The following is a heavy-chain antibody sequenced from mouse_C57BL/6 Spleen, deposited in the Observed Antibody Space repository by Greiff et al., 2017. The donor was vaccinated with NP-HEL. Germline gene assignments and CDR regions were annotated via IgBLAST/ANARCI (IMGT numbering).Heavy chain of an antibody. CDR2: ISYDGSN. Sequence: EVQRVESGPGLVKPSQSLSLTCSVTGYSITSGYYWNWIRQFPGNKLEWMGYISYDGSNNYNPSLKNRISITRDTSKNQFFLKLNSVTTEDTATYYCARKDSNYRAWFAYWGQGTLVTVSA. CDR3: ARKDSNYRAWFAY. J-gene: IGHJ3*01. V-gene: IGHV3-6*01. CDR1: GYSITSGYY. D-gene: IGHD2-5*01.